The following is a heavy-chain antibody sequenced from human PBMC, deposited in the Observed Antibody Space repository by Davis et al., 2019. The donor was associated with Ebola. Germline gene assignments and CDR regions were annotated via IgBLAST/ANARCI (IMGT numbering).Heavy chain of an antibody. J-gene: IGHJ4*02. CDR2: IIPIFGTA. V-gene: IGHV1-69*06. D-gene: IGHD2-2*01. CDR1: GGTFSSYA. Sequence: AASVKVSCKASGGTFSSYAISWVRQAPGQGLEWMGGIIPIFGTANYAQKFQGRVTITADKSTSTAYMELSSLRSEHTAVYYYARSTSEIGIDYWGQGTLVTVSS. CDR3: ARSTSEIGIDY.